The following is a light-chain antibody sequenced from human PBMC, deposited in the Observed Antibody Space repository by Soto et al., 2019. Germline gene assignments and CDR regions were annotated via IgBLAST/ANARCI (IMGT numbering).Light chain of an antibody. CDR3: QKYNKAPWI. Sequence: DIQVTQSPPSVSASVGDRVTITCRASRDIDNSLAWYQQVPGKAPKLLIYAASTLQSGVPSRFRGSGSGTSFILTITSLQPEDVATYYCQKYNKAPWIFGQGTKVEV. CDR1: RDIDNS. CDR2: AAS. V-gene: IGKV1-27*01. J-gene: IGKJ1*01.